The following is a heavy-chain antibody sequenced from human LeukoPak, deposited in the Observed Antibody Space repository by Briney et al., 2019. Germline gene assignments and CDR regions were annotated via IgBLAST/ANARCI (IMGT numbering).Heavy chain of an antibody. J-gene: IGHJ4*02. CDR3: SRDATGDH. V-gene: IGHV3-72*01. CDR2: SRNRAKGYTT. Sequence: GGSLRLSCAVSGFTFSDHYMDWVRQAPGKRLEWVGHSRNRAKGYTTDYAASVKGRFTISRDDSKSTLYLQTNSLETEDTAVYYCSRDATGDHWGQGTLVSVSS. CDR1: GFTFSDHY.